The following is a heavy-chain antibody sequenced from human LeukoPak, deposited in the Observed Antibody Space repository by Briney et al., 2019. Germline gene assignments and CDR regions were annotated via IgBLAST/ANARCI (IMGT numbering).Heavy chain of an antibody. V-gene: IGHV3-23*01. J-gene: IGHJ3*02. CDR1: GFTFSSYA. D-gene: IGHD2-2*01. CDR2: ISGSGGST. Sequence: PGGSLRLSCAASGFTFSSYAMSWVRQAPGKGLEWVSAISGSGGSTYYADSVKGRFTISRDNSKNTLYLQMNSLRAEDTAVYYCAKGGYCSSTSCYGVDAFDIWGQGTMSPSLQ. CDR3: AKGGYCSSTSCYGVDAFDI.